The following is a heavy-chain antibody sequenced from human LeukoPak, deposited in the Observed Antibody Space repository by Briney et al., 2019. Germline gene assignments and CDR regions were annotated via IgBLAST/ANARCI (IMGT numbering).Heavy chain of an antibody. J-gene: IGHJ4*02. Sequence: SETLSLTCSVSGYSFTSGHYWGWIRPPPGKGLEWIASVPYSGSTYYDPSFNGRVTLSVDTSKNQFSLRLNSVTAADTAVYYCARQTIDTSLGGVPDYFDSWGQGTPVTVSS. V-gene: IGHV4-38-2*01. D-gene: IGHD3-16*01. CDR3: ARQTIDTSLGGVPDYFDS. CDR1: GYSFTSGHY. CDR2: VPYSGST.